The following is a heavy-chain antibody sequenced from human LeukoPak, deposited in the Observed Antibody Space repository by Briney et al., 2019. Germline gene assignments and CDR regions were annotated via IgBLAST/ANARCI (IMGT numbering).Heavy chain of an antibody. J-gene: IGHJ3*02. D-gene: IGHD3-22*01. Sequence: ASVKVSCKASGYTFTGYYMHWVRQAPGQGLEWMGWINPNSGGTNYAQKFQGRVTMTRDTSISTAYMELSRLRSDDTAVYYCARDWEEYFDSSGYYFDGFDIWGQGTMVTVSS. CDR2: INPNSGGT. CDR1: GYTFTGYY. CDR3: ARDWEEYFDSSGYYFDGFDI. V-gene: IGHV1-2*02.